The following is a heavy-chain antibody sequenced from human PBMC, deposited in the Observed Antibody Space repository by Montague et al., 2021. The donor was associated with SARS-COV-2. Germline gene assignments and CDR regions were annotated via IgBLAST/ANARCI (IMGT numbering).Heavy chain of an antibody. CDR1: GFTFSSYW. D-gene: IGHD6-19*01. CDR3: AIYSSGWYGWGFDY. J-gene: IGHJ4*02. Sequence: SLRLSCAASGFTFSSYWMHWVRQAPGKGLVWVSRINSDGSSTSYADSVKGRFTISRDNAKNTLYLQMNSLRAEDTAVYYCAIYSSGWYGWGFDYWGQGTLVTVSS. V-gene: IGHV3-74*01. CDR2: INSDGSST.